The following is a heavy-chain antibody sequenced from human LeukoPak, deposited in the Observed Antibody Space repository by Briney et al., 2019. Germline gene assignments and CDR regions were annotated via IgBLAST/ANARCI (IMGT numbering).Heavy chain of an antibody. J-gene: IGHJ4*02. CDR2: IGGSGDRT. D-gene: IGHD3-22*01. V-gene: IGHV3-23*01. CDR3: ARRAGDYSHPYDY. Sequence: PWGTLRLSCAASGFTFSIYGMNWVRQSPGKGLEWVSGIGGSGDRTYYADSVKGRFTISRDNSKNTLYLQMNSLRAEDTAVYYCARRAGDYSHPYDYWGQGTLVTVSS. CDR1: GFTFSIYG.